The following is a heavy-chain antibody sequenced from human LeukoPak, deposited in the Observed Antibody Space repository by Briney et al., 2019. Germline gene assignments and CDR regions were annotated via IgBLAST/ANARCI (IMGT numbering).Heavy chain of an antibody. J-gene: IGHJ4*02. Sequence: GGTLTLACAAYGLTFSGYSLSWVRHAPGKGLEWVSAISGSGGSTYYADSVKGRFTISRDNAKNSLYLQMNSLRAEDTAVYYCANGGGSRYDLYYFDSWGQGTLVTVSS. D-gene: IGHD5-12*01. CDR2: ISGSGGST. CDR3: ANGGGSRYDLYYFDS. CDR1: GLTFSGYS. V-gene: IGHV3-23*01.